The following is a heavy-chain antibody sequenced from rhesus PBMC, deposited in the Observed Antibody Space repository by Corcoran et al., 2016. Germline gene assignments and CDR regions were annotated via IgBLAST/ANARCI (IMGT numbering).Heavy chain of an antibody. CDR2: IYSSNGNT. Sequence: QVQLQESGPGLLKPSDTLSLTCAVSGGSISGGYGWGWIRQPPGKGLGGIGSIYSSNGNTYYNPSLKSRVTISTDTSKNQFSLNLSSVTAADTAVYYCARGYSGSYYFGGLDSWGQGVVVTVSS. CDR1: GGSISGGYG. D-gene: IGHD3-16*01. J-gene: IGHJ6*01. CDR3: ARGYSGSYYFGGLDS. V-gene: IGHV4S7*01.